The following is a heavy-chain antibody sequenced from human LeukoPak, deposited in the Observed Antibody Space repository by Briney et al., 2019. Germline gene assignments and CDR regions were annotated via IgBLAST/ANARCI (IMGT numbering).Heavy chain of an antibody. CDR2: IYHSTST. CDR3: ARHSAGIAVAGMNY. V-gene: IGHV4-59*08. D-gene: IGHD6-19*01. Sequence: SETLSLTCTVSGGSISSYYWSWIRQPPGKGLEGNGYIYHSTSTNYDPSLKSRVTISVDTSNNQFSLKLSSVTAADTAVYYCARHSAGIAVAGMNYWGQGTLVTVSS. CDR1: GGSISSYY. J-gene: IGHJ4*02.